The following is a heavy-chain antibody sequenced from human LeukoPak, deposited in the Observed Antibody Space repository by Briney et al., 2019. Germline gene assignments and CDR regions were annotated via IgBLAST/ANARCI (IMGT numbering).Heavy chain of an antibody. CDR3: ARKRYYYDSSEFDY. CDR2: IIPIFGTA. J-gene: IGHJ4*02. D-gene: IGHD3-22*01. Sequence: SVTVSCKAPGGTFSSYAISWVRQAPGQGLEWMGGIIPIFGTANYAQKFQGRVTITADESTSTAYMELSSLRSEDTAVYYCARKRYYYDSSEFDYWGQGTLVTVSS. CDR1: GGTFSSYA. V-gene: IGHV1-69*13.